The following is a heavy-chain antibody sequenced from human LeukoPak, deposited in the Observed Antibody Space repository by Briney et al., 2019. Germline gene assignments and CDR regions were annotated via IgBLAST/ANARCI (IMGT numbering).Heavy chain of an antibody. CDR2: IWYDGSNK. V-gene: IGHV3-33*01. CDR3: ARRRSYGWIDY. Sequence: PGGSLRLSCAASGFTFSSYGMHWVRQAPGKGLEWVAVIWYDGSNKYYADSVKGRFTISRDNSKNTLYLQMNSLRAEDTAVYYCARRRSYGWIDYWGQGTLVTVSS. D-gene: IGHD5-18*01. J-gene: IGHJ4*02. CDR1: GFTFSSYG.